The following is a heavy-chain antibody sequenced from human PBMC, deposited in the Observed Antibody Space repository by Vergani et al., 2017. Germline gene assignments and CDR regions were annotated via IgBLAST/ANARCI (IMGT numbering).Heavy chain of an antibody. Sequence: EVQLVQSGAEVKTPGESLTISCKGSGYSFTSYWIGWVRQMPGKGLEWMGIIYPGDSDTRYSPSFQGQVTISADKSISTAYLQWSSLKASDTAMYYCARLAGSGYYPEGLNWFDPWGQGTLVTVSS. V-gene: IGHV5-51*01. CDR1: GYSFTSYW. CDR2: IYPGDSDT. J-gene: IGHJ5*02. D-gene: IGHD3-22*01. CDR3: ARLAGSGYYPEGLNWFDP.